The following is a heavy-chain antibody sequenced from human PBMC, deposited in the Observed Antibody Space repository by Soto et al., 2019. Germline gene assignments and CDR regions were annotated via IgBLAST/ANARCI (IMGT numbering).Heavy chain of an antibody. Sequence: QVQLQQWGAGLLKPSETLSLTCAVYGGSFSGYYWSWIRQPPGKGLEWIGEINHSGSTNYNPSLKSRVTISVDTSKNQFSLKLSSVTAADTAVYYCARGSIPPLLRSGSYFDYWGQGTLVTVSS. D-gene: IGHD1-26*01. CDR1: GGSFSGYY. CDR2: INHSGST. V-gene: IGHV4-34*01. J-gene: IGHJ4*02. CDR3: ARGSIPPLLRSGSYFDY.